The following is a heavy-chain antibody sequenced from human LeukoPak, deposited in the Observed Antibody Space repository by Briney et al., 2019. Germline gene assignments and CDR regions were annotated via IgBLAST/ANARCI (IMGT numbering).Heavy chain of an antibody. CDR1: GFTFSSYA. CDR3: AKDYYDSSGYLNFDY. J-gene: IGHJ4*02. Sequence: GASLRLSCAASGFTFSSYAMSWVRQAPGKGLEWVSAISGSGGSTYYADSVKGRFTISRDNSKNTLCLQMNSLRAEDTAVYYCAKDYYDSSGYLNFDYWGQGTLVTVSS. D-gene: IGHD3-22*01. CDR2: ISGSGGST. V-gene: IGHV3-23*01.